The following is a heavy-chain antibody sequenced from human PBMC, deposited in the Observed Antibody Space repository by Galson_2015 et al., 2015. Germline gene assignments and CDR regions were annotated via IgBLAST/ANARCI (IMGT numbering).Heavy chain of an antibody. Sequence: SLRLSCAASGITFSSDAMNWVRQAPGKGLEWVAIISYDGGTKYYADSVKGRFTISRDNSKKTLYLQMNSLRDGDTAVYYCARDSTSTDWQKYLDYWGQGTLVTVSS. CDR1: GITFSSDA. D-gene: IGHD2-2*01. CDR3: ARDSTSTDWQKYLDY. V-gene: IGHV3-30*01. CDR2: ISYDGGTK. J-gene: IGHJ4*02.